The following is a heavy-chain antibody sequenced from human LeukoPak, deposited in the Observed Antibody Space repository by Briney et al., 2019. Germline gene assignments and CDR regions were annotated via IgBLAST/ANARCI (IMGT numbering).Heavy chain of an antibody. Sequence: GESLQISCKGSGYSFSTYWIAWACHMPEKGLEWMGFIYPSDSDIRYSPSFQGQVTISADKSTNTAYLQWSSLKASDTAVYYCARHMDKNKGYCSGSTCYDAFDIWGQGTTVTVSS. V-gene: IGHV5-51*01. CDR1: GYSFSTYW. CDR3: ARHMDKNKGYCSGSTCYDAFDI. J-gene: IGHJ3*02. D-gene: IGHD2-2*01. CDR2: IYPSDSDI.